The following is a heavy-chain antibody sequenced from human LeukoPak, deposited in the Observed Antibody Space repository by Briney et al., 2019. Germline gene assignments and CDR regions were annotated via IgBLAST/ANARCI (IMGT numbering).Heavy chain of an antibody. CDR1: GFTFSNYW. CDR3: AREILAPGKTHDY. V-gene: IGHV3-74*01. J-gene: IGHJ4*02. Sequence: GGSLGLSCAASGFTFSNYWMHWVRQVPGKGLVWVSRINDDGSATFYADSVKGRFTISRDNAKNTLFLQINSLRVEDTAVYYCAREILAPGKTHDYWGQGTLVTVSS. CDR2: INDDGSAT.